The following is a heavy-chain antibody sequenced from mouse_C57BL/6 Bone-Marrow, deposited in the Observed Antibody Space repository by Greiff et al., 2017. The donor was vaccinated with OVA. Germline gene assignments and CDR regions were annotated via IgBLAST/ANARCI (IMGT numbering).Heavy chain of an antibody. CDR1: GYTFTDYY. CDR3: ARRDLLWDAMDY. Sequence: QVQLQQSGAELVRPGASVKLSCKASGYTFTDYYINWVKQRPGQGLEWIARIYPGSGNTYYNEKFKGKATLTAEKSSSTAYMQLSSLTSEDSAVYFCARRDLLWDAMDYWGQGTSVTVSS. CDR2: IYPGSGNT. J-gene: IGHJ4*01. V-gene: IGHV1-76*01. D-gene: IGHD2-1*01.